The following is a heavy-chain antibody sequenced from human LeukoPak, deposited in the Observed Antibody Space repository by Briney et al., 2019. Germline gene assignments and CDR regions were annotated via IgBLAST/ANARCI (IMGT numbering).Heavy chain of an antibody. Sequence: ASVKVSCKASGYTFTSYGISWVRQAPGQGLEWMGWISAYNDNTNYAQKLQGRVTMTTDTSTSTAYMELRSLGSDDTAVYYCARDLPIPPYLGIPFDYWGQGTLVTVSS. V-gene: IGHV1-18*01. CDR1: GYTFTSYG. CDR3: ARDLPIPPYLGIPFDY. J-gene: IGHJ4*02. D-gene: IGHD7-27*01. CDR2: ISAYNDNT.